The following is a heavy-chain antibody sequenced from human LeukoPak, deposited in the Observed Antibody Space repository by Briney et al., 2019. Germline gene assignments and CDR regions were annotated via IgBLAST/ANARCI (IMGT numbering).Heavy chain of an antibody. CDR1: GFTFSSYG. D-gene: IGHD3-22*01. J-gene: IGHJ6*03. CDR3: ARDLYDSNYYYYMDV. CDR2: IRYDGSNK. V-gene: IGHV3-30*02. Sequence: WSLRLSCAASGFTFSSYGMHWFRQAPGKGLEWVAFIRYDGSNKYYADSVKGRFTISRDNSKNTLYLQMNSLGAEDTAVYYCARDLYDSNYYYYMDVWGKGTTVTVSS.